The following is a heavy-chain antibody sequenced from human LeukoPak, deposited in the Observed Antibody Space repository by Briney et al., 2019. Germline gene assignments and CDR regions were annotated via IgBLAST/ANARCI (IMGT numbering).Heavy chain of an antibody. V-gene: IGHV4-39*07. D-gene: IGHD1-26*01. CDR3: ARSRVQWEPPTNWFDP. Sequence: SETLSLTCTVSGGSISSSSYYWGWIRQPPGKGLEWIGSIYYSGSTYYNPSLKSRVTISVDTSKNQFSLKLSSVTAADTAVYYCARSRVQWEPPTNWFDPWGQGTLVTVSS. J-gene: IGHJ5*02. CDR2: IYYSGST. CDR1: GGSISSSSYY.